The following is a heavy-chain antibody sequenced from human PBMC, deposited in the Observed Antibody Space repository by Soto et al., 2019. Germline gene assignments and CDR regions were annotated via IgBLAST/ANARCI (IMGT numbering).Heavy chain of an antibody. CDR3: ARSRSGAVPDSFGY. CDR1: GFVISRYA. J-gene: IGHJ1*01. D-gene: IGHD3-3*01. V-gene: IGHV3-30-3*01. CDR2: ISKDGSVN. Sequence: QVQLVESGGRVVQPGGSLGLSCAASGFVISRYAIHWVRQAPGKGLEWVAVISKDGSVNYYADSVRGRFSISRDKSKNTVYLEMNELRGDDTAIFYCARSRSGAVPDSFGYWGQGTLVTVSS.